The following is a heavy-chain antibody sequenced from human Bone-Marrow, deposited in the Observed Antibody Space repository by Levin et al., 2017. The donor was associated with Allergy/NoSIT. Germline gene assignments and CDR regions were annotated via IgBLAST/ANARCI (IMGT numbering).Heavy chain of an antibody. D-gene: IGHD1-1*01. CDR2: INPNSGGT. CDR1: GYTFTGYY. J-gene: IGHJ4*02. V-gene: IGHV1-2*04. Sequence: ASVKVSCKASGYTFTGYYMHWVRQAPGQGLEWMGWINPNSGGTNYAQKFQGWVTMTRDTSISTAYMELSRLRSDDTAVYYCARDRVPGTTGTPEGFDYWGQGTLVTVSS. CDR3: ARDRVPGTTGTPEGFDY.